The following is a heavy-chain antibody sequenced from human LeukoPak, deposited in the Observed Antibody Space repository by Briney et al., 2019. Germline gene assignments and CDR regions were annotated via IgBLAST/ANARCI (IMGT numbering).Heavy chain of an antibody. D-gene: IGHD4-11*01. V-gene: IGHV3-7*01. J-gene: IGHJ6*02. CDR3: VLQHHLNGMDV. Sequence: QAGGSLRLSCAASGFTFSSYAMSWVRQAPGKGLEWVANIKQDGSEKYYVDSVKGRFTISRDNAKNSLYLQMNSLRAEDTAVYYCVLQHHLNGMDVWGQGTTVTVSS. CDR1: GFTFSSYA. CDR2: IKQDGSEK.